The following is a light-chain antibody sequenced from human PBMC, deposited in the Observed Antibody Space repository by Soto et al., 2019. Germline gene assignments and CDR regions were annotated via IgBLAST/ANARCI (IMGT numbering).Light chain of an antibody. V-gene: IGKV3D-20*01. CDR1: QSVSRVN. J-gene: IGKJ5*01. CDR2: DAS. CDR3: QQYGNSPIT. Sequence: VLTQSPATLSLSPGERATLYCVASQSVSRVNLAWYQQKPGLAPRLLIYDASFRATGIPDRFSGSGSGTDFTLTISRLESEDFAVYYCQQYGNSPITFGQGTRLEI.